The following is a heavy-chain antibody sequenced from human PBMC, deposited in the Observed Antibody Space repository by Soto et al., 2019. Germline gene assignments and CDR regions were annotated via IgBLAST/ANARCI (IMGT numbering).Heavy chain of an antibody. CDR3: AKVRAAAEGFLYYGMDV. CDR1: GFTFSSYG. J-gene: IGHJ6*02. Sequence: PGGSLRLSCAASGFTFSSYGMHWVRQAPGKGLEWVAVISYDGSNKYYADSVKGRFTISRDNSKNTLYLQMNSLRAEDTAVYYCAKVRAAAEGFLYYGMDVWGQGTTVTVSS. D-gene: IGHD6-13*01. CDR2: ISYDGSNK. V-gene: IGHV3-30*18.